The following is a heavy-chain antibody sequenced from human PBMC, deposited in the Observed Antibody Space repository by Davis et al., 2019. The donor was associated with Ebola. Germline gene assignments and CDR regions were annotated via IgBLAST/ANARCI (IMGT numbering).Heavy chain of an antibody. D-gene: IGHD1-1*01. CDR2: IITDNGNR. J-gene: IGHJ4*02. CDR3: ARAQFPTTSDH. Sequence: AASVKVSCKASGYTFTSYGISWVRQAPGQGLEWMGWIITDNGNRNYAQKFQGRVTMSTDTSTTTAYMELTSLRSDDTAVYYCARAQFPTTSDHWGQGTLVTVSS. CDR1: GYTFTSYG. V-gene: IGHV1-18*04.